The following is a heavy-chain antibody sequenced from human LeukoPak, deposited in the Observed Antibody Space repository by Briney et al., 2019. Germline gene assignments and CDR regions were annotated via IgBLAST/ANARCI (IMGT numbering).Heavy chain of an antibody. CDR3: ARELSWSGRDY. CDR2: INQDGSAK. CDR1: GFTFSGSW. J-gene: IGHJ4*02. V-gene: IGHV3-7*01. D-gene: IGHD3-3*01. Sequence: PGGSLRLSCAASGFTFSGSWMSWVRQAPGKGLEWVANINQDGSAKNYLDSVKSRFTISIDRGKNSLYLQMNSLRDEDTTVYYCARELSWSGRDYWGQGTLVTVSS.